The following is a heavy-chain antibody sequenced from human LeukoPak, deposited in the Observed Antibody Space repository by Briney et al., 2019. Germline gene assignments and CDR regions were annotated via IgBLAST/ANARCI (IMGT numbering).Heavy chain of an antibody. Sequence: SETLSLTCAVYGGSFSGYYGTWIRQPPGKGLEWIGEINHSGSTNYNPSLKSRVTMSVDTSKNQFSLKLNSVTPADTAIYYCTRDRRDGYNYVDVWGQGTLVTVPS. CDR2: INHSGST. D-gene: IGHD5-24*01. J-gene: IGHJ4*02. CDR1: GGSFSGYY. CDR3: TRDRRDGYNYVDV. V-gene: IGHV4-34*01.